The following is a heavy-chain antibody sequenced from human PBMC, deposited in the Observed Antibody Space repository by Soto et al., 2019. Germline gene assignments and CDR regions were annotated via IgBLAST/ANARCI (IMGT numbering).Heavy chain of an antibody. V-gene: IGHV3-30*18. D-gene: IGHD6-19*01. Sequence: QVQLVESGGGVVQPGRSLILSCAASGFSLTNCGMHWFRQAPGKGLEWVAMISYDGSQEHFIDSVKGRFTISRDNSKNTLYLQMNSLRPEDTAVYYCAKDLYSSGWFNYFDPWGQGTLVTVS. CDR3: AKDLYSSGWFNYFDP. CDR2: ISYDGSQE. CDR1: GFSLTNCG. J-gene: IGHJ5*02.